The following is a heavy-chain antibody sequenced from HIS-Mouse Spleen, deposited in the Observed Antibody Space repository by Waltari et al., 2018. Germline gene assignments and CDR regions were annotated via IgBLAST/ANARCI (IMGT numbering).Heavy chain of an antibody. D-gene: IGHD6-13*01. CDR2: IYYSGST. Sequence: QLQLQESGPGLVQPSETLSVTCPVSGVSIRSCSSYCGWVRQPPGKGLEWIGSIYYSGSTYYNPSLKSRVTISVDTSKNQFSLKLSSVTAADTAVYYCAREIPYSSSWYDWYFDLWGRGTLVTVSS. CDR3: AREIPYSSSWYDWYFDL. V-gene: IGHV4-39*07. CDR1: GVSIRSCSSY. J-gene: IGHJ2*01.